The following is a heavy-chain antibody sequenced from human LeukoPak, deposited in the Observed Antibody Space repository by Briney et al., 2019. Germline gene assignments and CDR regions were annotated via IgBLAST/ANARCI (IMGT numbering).Heavy chain of an antibody. J-gene: IGHJ4*02. V-gene: IGHV4-61*02. CDR3: ARGGYYPLDY. D-gene: IGHD5-18*01. CDR1: GGSISSGSYY. Sequence: SETLSLTCTVSGGSISSGSYYWSWIRQPVGKGLEWIGRIYTSGSTNYNPSLKSRVTISVDTSKNQFSLKLSSVTAADTAVYYCARGGYYPLDYWGQGTLVTVSS. CDR2: IYTSGST.